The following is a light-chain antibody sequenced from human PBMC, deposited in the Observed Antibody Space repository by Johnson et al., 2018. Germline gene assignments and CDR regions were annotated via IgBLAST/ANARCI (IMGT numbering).Light chain of an antibody. CDR1: SSNIGNNY. CDR3: GTWDSSLSAGKV. J-gene: IGLJ1*01. V-gene: IGLV1-51*02. Sequence: LTQPPSVSAAPGQKVTISCSGSSSNIGNNYVSWYQQLPGTAPKLLIYENNKRPSGIPDRFSGSKSGTSATLGITGLQTGDEADYYCGTWDSSLSAGKVFGTGTKVTVL. CDR2: ENN.